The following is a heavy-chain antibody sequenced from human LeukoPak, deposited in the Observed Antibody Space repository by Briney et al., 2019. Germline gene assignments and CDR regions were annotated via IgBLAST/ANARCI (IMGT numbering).Heavy chain of an antibody. CDR1: GYTFTGYY. J-gene: IGHJ4*02. V-gene: IGHV1-2*02. CDR3: ARRQWLIWSELGY. CDR2: INPNSGGT. D-gene: IGHD6-19*01. Sequence: ASVKVSCKASGYTFTGYYMHWVRQAPGQGLEWMGWINPNSGGTNYAQKLQGRVTMTTDTSTSTAYMELRSLRSDDTAVYYCARRQWLIWSELGYWGQGTLVTVSS.